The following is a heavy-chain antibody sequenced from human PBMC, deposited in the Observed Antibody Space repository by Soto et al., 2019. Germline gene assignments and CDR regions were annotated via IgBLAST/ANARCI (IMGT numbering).Heavy chain of an antibody. Sequence: GASVKVSCKASGYTFTSYGISWVRQAPGQGLEWMGWISAYNGNTNYAQKLQGRVTMTTDTSTSTAYMELRSLRSDDTAVYYCARGPSSGWYTPHLYYYYGMDVWGQGTTVTVSS. V-gene: IGHV1-18*01. J-gene: IGHJ6*02. D-gene: IGHD6-19*01. CDR3: ARGPSSGWYTPHLYYYYGMDV. CDR2: ISAYNGNT. CDR1: GYTFTSYG.